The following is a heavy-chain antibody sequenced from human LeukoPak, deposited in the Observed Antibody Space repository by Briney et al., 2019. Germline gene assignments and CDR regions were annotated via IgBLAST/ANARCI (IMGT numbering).Heavy chain of an antibody. CDR2: ISNSGGYT. Sequence: PGGSLRLSCAASGFIFSTYSMNWVRQAPGKGLEWVSIISNSGGYTYYADSVKGRFTISRDNAKKSLYLQMNSLRAEDTAVYYCGREAWFDPWGQGTLVTVSS. CDR1: GFIFSTYS. V-gene: IGHV3-21*01. CDR3: GREAWFDP. J-gene: IGHJ5*02.